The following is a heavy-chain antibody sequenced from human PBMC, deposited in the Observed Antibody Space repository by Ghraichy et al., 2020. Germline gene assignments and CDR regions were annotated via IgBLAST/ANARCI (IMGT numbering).Heavy chain of an antibody. V-gene: IGHV4-31*03. CDR1: GGSISSGGYY. J-gene: IGHJ5*02. CDR3: ARGPGIAENWFDP. D-gene: IGHD6-13*01. CDR2: IYYSGST. Sequence: SETLSLTCIVSGGSISSGGYYWSWIRQHPGKGLEWIGYIYYSGSTYYNPSLKSRVTISVDTSNDQFSLNLSSVTAADTAVYYCARGPGIAENWFDPWGQGTLVTVSS.